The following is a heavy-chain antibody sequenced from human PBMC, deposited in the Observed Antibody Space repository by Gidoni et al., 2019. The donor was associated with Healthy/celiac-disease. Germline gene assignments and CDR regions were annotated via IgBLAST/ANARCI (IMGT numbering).Heavy chain of an antibody. V-gene: IGHV1-46*03. D-gene: IGHD3-22*01. Sequence: QVQLVQSGAEVTKPGASVKVSCKASGYTSTSYYMHWVRQAPGQGLEWMGIINPSGGSTSYAQKFQGRVTMTRDTSTSTVYMELSSLRSEDTAVYYCARVPITMIVGGDWFDPWGQGTLVTVSS. CDR2: INPSGGST. CDR3: ARVPITMIVGGDWFDP. J-gene: IGHJ5*02. CDR1: GYTSTSYY.